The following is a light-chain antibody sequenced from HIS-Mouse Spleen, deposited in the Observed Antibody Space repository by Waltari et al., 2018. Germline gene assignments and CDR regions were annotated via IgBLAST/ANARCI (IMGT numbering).Light chain of an antibody. CDR2: EDR. CDR3: DSTDSSGNHRV. V-gene: IGLV3-10*01. CDR1: ALPKKY. Sequence: SYELTQPPSVSVSPGQTARITCPGDALPKKYAYWYQQKSGQAPVLVIYEDRKRPSGMPERCAGSSAGTMATLTISGAQVEDEADYYCDSTDSSGNHRVFGGGTKLTVL. J-gene: IGLJ2*01.